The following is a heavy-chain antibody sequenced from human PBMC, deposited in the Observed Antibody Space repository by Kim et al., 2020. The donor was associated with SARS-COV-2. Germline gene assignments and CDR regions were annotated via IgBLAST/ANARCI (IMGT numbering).Heavy chain of an antibody. Sequence: GGSLRLSCAASGCTFAHAAMNWGDHCLVKGLEFRSRVSANSETKYVADVVKGRLTIAIDNSKNSLYLQMNSLRTEDTALYYCVRASGWLPRYWGKATLVTVSA. CDR2: VSANSETK. J-gene: IGHJ4*02. V-gene: IGHV3-43*02. CDR1: GCTFAHAA. CDR3: VRASGWLPRY. D-gene: IGHD6-19*01.